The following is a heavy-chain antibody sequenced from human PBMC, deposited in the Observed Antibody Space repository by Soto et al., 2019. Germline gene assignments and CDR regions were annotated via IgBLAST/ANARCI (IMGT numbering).Heavy chain of an antibody. CDR2: ISYDGSNT. D-gene: IGHD2-15*01. CDR3: ARISRYCSGGDCHA. Sequence: QAHLVESGGGVVQPGTSLRLSCAASGVSFNSYDMHWVRQAPGKGPEWVAIISYDGSNTYYSDSVRGRFTISRDNSKDTLYLQMHSLISEDTAIYYCARISRYCSGGDCHAWGQGTQVTVSS. V-gene: IGHV3-30*03. CDR1: GVSFNSYD. J-gene: IGHJ5*02.